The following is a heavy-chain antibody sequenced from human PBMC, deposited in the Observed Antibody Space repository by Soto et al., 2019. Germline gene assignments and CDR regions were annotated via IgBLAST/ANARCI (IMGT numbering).Heavy chain of an antibody. CDR2: IKRDGSEK. Sequence: EVQLVESGGGLVQPGGSLRLSCAASGFMFGSYWMTWVRHAPGKGLEWVANIKRDGSEKFYVDSVKGRFTTSRDNADNSLFLHMNSLRAEDTAIYYCARVRANDYEIDYWGQGALVTVS. V-gene: IGHV3-7*03. D-gene: IGHD4-17*01. J-gene: IGHJ4*02. CDR1: GFMFGSYW. CDR3: ARVRANDYEIDY.